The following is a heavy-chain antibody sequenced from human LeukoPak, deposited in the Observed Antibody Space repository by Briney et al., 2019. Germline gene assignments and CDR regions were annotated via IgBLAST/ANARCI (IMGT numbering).Heavy chain of an antibody. V-gene: IGHV3-15*01. Sequence: PGGSLRLSCAASGFTFTNAWMGWVRQAPGKGLEWVGRIKSKTDGGTTDYAAPVRGRFTISRDDSKNTLYLQMNSLKIEDTGIYYCTGRAYGYWGQGTLVTVSS. CDR1: GFTFTNAW. CDR2: IKSKTDGGTT. CDR3: TGRAYGY. D-gene: IGHD2-8*01. J-gene: IGHJ4*02.